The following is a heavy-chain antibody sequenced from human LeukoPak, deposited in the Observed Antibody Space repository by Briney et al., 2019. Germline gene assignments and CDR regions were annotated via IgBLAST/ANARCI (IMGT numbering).Heavy chain of an antibody. CDR3: ARDQTRGHSDY. V-gene: IGHV3-7*03. CDR1: GFTFSDYW. Sequence: GESLRLSCAASGFTFSDYWMTWVRQTPGKTLEWMATINQSGRDKYHVPSVEGRFTISRDNAKNTLYLQMTSLRAEDTAIYYCARDQTRGHSDYWGQGTLVTVSS. J-gene: IGHJ4*02. D-gene: IGHD1-26*01. CDR2: INQSGRDK.